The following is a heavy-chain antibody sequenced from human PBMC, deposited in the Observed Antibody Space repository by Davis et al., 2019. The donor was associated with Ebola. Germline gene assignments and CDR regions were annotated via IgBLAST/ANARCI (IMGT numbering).Heavy chain of an antibody. CDR2: FGTAGDT. CDR3: ARVRFGDTAVDY. CDR1: GVTFSSYD. V-gene: IGHV3-13*01. Sequence: GESLKISCAASGVTFSSYDMHWVRQGTGKGLEWVSAFGTAGDTYYPGSVKGRFTISRENAKNSLYLQMNSLRAEDTALYYCARVRFGDTAVDYWGQGTLVTVSS. D-gene: IGHD5-18*01. J-gene: IGHJ4*02.